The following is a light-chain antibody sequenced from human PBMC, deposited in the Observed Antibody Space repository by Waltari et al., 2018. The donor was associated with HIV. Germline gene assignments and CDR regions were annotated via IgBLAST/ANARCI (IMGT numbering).Light chain of an antibody. Sequence: SSELTQDPAVSVALGQTVRITCQGDSLRSYYVSWYQQKPGQAPVLVIYGKNNRPSGSPDRISGSRSGNTASLTITGAQAEDEADYYCNSRDSSGNHVVFGGGTKLTVL. CDR1: SLRSYY. V-gene: IGLV3-19*01. CDR2: GKN. J-gene: IGLJ2*01. CDR3: NSRDSSGNHVV.